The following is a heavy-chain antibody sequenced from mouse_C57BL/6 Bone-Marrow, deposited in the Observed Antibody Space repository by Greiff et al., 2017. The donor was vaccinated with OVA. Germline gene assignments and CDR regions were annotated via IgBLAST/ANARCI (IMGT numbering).Heavy chain of an antibody. CDR3: ARGGNYGYFDV. CDR2: ISYDGSN. Sequence: EVQLVESGPGLVKPSRSLSLTCSVTGYSITSGYYWNWIRQFPGNKLEWMGYISYDGSNNYNPSLKNRISITRDTSKNQFFLKLNSVTTEDTATYYCARGGNYGYFDVWGTGTTVTVSS. CDR1: GYSITSGYY. D-gene: IGHD2-1*01. V-gene: IGHV3-6*01. J-gene: IGHJ1*03.